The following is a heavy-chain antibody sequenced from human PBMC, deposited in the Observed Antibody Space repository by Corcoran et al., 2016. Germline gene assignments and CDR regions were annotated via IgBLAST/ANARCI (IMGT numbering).Heavy chain of an antibody. J-gene: IGHJ1*01. Sequence: QVQLQESDPGLVQPSETLSLTCAVSGGSLNYYYWSWVRQPPGKGLEWIGYIFYTGSSNYTPSLKSRAVISLDTSRNQFSLRLNSVTAAATALYYCARVIAVSGTRFFDHWGQGTLVTVSS. D-gene: IGHD6-19*01. CDR1: GGSLNYYY. CDR2: IFYTGSS. V-gene: IGHV4-59*01. CDR3: ARVIAVSGTRFFDH.